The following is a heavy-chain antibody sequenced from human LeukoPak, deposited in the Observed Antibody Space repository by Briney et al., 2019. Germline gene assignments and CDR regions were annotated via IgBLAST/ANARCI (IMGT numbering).Heavy chain of an antibody. CDR1: GFTFSSYA. CDR2: ISGSGGST. Sequence: GGSLRLSCAASGFTFSSYAMSWVRQAPGKGLEWVSAISGSGGSTYYADSVKGRFTISRDNSKNTLYLQMNSLRAEDTAVYYCASPGYSSSWYPQDYWGQGTLVTVSP. J-gene: IGHJ4*02. CDR3: ASPGYSSSWYPQDY. D-gene: IGHD6-13*01. V-gene: IGHV3-23*01.